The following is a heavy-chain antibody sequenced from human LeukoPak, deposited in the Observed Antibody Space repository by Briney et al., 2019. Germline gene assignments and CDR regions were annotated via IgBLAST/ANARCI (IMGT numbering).Heavy chain of an antibody. Sequence: PGGSLRLSCAASGFTFSSYAMSWVRQAPGKGLEWVSAISGSGGSTYYADSVKGRFTISRDNSKNTLYLQMNSLRAEDTAVYYCPKGSNNYDYYYMDVWGKGTPVTVSS. CDR1: GFTFSSYA. CDR3: PKGSNNYDYYYMDV. CDR2: ISGSGGST. V-gene: IGHV3-23*01. J-gene: IGHJ6*03.